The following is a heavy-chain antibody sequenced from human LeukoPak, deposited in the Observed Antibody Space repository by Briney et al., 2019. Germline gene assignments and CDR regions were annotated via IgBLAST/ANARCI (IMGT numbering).Heavy chain of an antibody. CDR2: IDPDSGGT. J-gene: IGHJ3*02. D-gene: IGHD3-22*01. CDR1: GYTFTDYY. Sequence: ASVKVSCKDSGYTFTDYYVHCVRQSPGQGLEWLGCIDPDSGGTKYAQNFQGRVTMTRDTSITTAYMELSRLRSDDTAVYYCAREYYDSSGTKYAFDIWGQGTVVTVSS. V-gene: IGHV1-2*02. CDR3: AREYYDSSGTKYAFDI.